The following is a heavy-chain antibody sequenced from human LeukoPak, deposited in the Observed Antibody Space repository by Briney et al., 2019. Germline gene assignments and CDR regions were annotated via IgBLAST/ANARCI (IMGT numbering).Heavy chain of an antibody. Sequence: GGSLRLSCAASGFTFSSYAMSWVRQAPGKGLEWVSAISGTGGSTCYADSVKGRLTISRDNSKNTLYLQMNSLRAEDTAIYYCVKDRSDNSSWYLGDYWGQGTLVTVSS. J-gene: IGHJ4*02. CDR3: VKDRSDNSSWYLGDY. V-gene: IGHV3-23*01. CDR1: GFTFSSYA. CDR2: ISGTGGST. D-gene: IGHD6-13*01.